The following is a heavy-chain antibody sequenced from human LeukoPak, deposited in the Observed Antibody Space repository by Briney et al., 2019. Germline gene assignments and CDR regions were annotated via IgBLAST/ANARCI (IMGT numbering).Heavy chain of an antibody. Sequence: SGGSLRLSCAASGFTFSSYAMSWVRQAPGKGLEWVSAISGSGGSTYYADSVKGRFSISRDNSKNTLYLQMNSLRAEDTAVYYCATSLDIVAQEVADWGQGTLVTVSS. V-gene: IGHV3-23*01. J-gene: IGHJ4*02. CDR3: ATSLDIVAQEVAD. CDR2: ISGSGGST. CDR1: GFTFSSYA. D-gene: IGHD5-12*01.